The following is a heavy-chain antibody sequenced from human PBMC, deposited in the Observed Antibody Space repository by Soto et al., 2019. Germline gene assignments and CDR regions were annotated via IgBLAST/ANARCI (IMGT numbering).Heavy chain of an antibody. D-gene: IGHD3-16*01. CDR3: ARDRLGLGPAYYFDY. J-gene: IGHJ4*02. V-gene: IGHV3-33*01. CDR1: VFTVSSYG. CDR2: IWYDGSNK. Sequence: GSLRLSCAASVFTVSSYGMHWVRQAPGKGLEWVAVIWYDGSNKYYADSVKGRFTISRDNSKNTLYLQMNSLRAEDTAVYYCARDRLGLGPAYYFDYWGQGTLVTVS.